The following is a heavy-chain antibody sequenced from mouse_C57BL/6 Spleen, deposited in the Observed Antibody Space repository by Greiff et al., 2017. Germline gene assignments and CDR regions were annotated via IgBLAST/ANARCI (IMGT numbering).Heavy chain of an antibody. CDR1: GYTFTSYW. V-gene: IGHV1-55*01. CDR2: IYPGSGST. D-gene: IGHD2-14*01. CDR3: AREGTARGMDY. Sequence: QVQLKQPGAELVKPGASVTMSCKASGYTFTSYWITWVKQRPGQGLEWIGDIYPGSGSTNYNEKFKRKATLTVDTSSSTAYMQLSSLTSEDSAVYYCAREGTARGMDYWGQGTSGTVSS. J-gene: IGHJ4*01.